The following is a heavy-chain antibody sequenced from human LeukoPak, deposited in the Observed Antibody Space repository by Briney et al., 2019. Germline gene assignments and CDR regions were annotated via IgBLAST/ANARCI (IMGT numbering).Heavy chain of an antibody. CDR2: RNPNSGNT. CDR1: GYTFNKYD. CDR3: ARGCSSTSWGTYYYYYMDF. D-gene: IGHD2-2*01. J-gene: IGHJ6*03. V-gene: IGHV1-8*01. Sequence: ASVPVSYKASGYTFNKYDINWVRQAVGPGLEWMGWRNPNSGNTGYAQKFQGRVTMTRNTSISTAYMELSSLRSEDTAVYYWARGCSSTSWGTYYYYYMDFWGKGTTVTVSS.